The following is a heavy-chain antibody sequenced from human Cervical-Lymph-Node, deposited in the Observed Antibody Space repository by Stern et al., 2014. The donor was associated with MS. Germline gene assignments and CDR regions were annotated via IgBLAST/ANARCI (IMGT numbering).Heavy chain of an antibody. CDR1: GFTFSSFG. CDR3: ARDRDADH. J-gene: IGHJ4*02. D-gene: IGHD3-10*01. CDR2: IWYDGSQQ. V-gene: IGHV3-33*01. Sequence: DQLVESGGGVVQTGRSLRLSCAASGFTFSSFGMLWIRQAPGKGLEWVAVIWYDGSQQLYSNSVKGRFTISRDNSKNTLYLQMNSLRSEDTAVYYCARDRDADHWGQGTLVTVSS.